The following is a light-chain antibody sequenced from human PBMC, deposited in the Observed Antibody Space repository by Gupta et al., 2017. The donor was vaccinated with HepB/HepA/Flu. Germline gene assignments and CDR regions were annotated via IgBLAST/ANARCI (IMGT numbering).Light chain of an antibody. J-gene: IGKJ2*04. CDR2: AAS. V-gene: IGKV1-12*01. CDR3: KQARRAPCS. Sequence: DILITLSPSSVSASVVDRVTITCRARKGISSCLAWYQQKPGKAPKLLIYAASSLQSGVPSRFSGSGSGADFTLNISRVQAEDFATYYCKQARRAPCSFGQGTKLEIK. CDR1: KGISSC.